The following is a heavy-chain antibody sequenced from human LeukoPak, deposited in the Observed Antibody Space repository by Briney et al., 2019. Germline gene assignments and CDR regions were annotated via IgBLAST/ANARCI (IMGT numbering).Heavy chain of an antibody. V-gene: IGHV4-39*07. CDR3: ARDLSGSLYFDY. CDR2: IYYSGST. Sequence: SETLSLTCTVSGGSISSSSYYWGWVRQPPGKGLEWIGSIYYSGSTDYNPSLKSRVTISVDTSKNQFSLKLSSVTAADTAVYFCARDLSGSLYFDYWGQGVLVTVSS. D-gene: IGHD3-10*01. J-gene: IGHJ4*02. CDR1: GGSISSSSYY.